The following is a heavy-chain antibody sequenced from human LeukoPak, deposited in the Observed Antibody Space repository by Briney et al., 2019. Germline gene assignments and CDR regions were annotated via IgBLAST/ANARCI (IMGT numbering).Heavy chain of an antibody. CDR1: GFSLSLLNSGVG. CDR3: ARRQAYGDYNY. V-gene: IGHV2-5*02. J-gene: IGHJ4*02. Sequence: ESGPTLVNPTQTLTLTCAFSGFSLSLLNSGVGVGWIRQPPGKALEWLALIYWDDDKRYSPALKSRLTITKDTSKNQVVLTMTNMDPVDTATYYCARRQAYGDYNYWGQGTLVTVSS. D-gene: IGHD4-17*01. CDR2: IYWDDDK.